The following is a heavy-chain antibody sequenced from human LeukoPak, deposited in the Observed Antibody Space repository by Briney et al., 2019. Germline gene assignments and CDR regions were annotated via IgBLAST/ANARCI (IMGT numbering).Heavy chain of an antibody. CDR3: AGGSYYSYYYMDV. Sequence: GGSLRLSFAASGFTFSTYGMSWVRQAPGKGREGVSAISSSGYSTYYADSVKGRFIISRDNSKNTLYLQMNSLRAEDTAVYYCAGGSYYSYYYMDVWGKGTTVTVSS. CDR1: GFTFSTYG. D-gene: IGHD2-15*01. CDR2: ISSSGYST. V-gene: IGHV3-23*01. J-gene: IGHJ6*03.